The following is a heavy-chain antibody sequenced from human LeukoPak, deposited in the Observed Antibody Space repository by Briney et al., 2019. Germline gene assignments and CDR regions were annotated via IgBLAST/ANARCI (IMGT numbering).Heavy chain of an antibody. CDR2: ISSSGSTI. D-gene: IGHD3-9*01. CDR1: GFTFSDYY. CDR3: AREGGDILTGYYNRDFDY. V-gene: IGHV3-11*04. Sequence: GGSLRFSCAASGFTFSDYYMSWIRQAPGKGLEWVSYISSSGSTIYYADSVKGRFTISRDNAKNSLYLQMNSLRAEDTAVYYCAREGGDILTGYYNRDFDYWGQGTLVTVSS. J-gene: IGHJ4*02.